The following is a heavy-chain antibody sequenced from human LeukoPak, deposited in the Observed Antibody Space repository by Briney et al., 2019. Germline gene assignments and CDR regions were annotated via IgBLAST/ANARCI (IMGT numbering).Heavy chain of an antibody. CDR1: GFTFNTYV. Sequence: GGSLRLSCAVSGFTFNTYVMSWVRQAPGKGLEWVSAISSSGGSTYYADSVKGRFTISRDNAKKSLYLQMNSLRADDTAVYYCARVDGYYASSGRYYFDYWGQGTLVTVSS. J-gene: IGHJ4*02. V-gene: IGHV3-23*01. CDR3: ARVDGYYASSGRYYFDY. CDR2: ISSSGGST. D-gene: IGHD3-22*01.